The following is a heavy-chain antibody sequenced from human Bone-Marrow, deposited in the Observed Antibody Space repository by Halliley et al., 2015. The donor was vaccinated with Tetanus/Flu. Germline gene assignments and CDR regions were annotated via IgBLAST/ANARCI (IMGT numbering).Heavy chain of an antibody. Sequence: TLSLTCDVSGGFISTYYWTWIRQPPGKGLEWIGYISYRGTTNYHPSLQSRVTMSVYTSKNQFSLNVTSVTAADTAMYYCARGPNGDDAFDLWGQGTMVTVSS. CDR2: ISYRGTT. CDR3: ARGPNGDDAFDL. CDR1: GGFISTYY. J-gene: IGHJ3*01. V-gene: IGHV4-59*01. D-gene: IGHD7-27*01.